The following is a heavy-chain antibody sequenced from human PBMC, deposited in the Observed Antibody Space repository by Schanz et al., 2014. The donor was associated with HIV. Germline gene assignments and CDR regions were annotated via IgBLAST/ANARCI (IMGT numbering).Heavy chain of an antibody. V-gene: IGHV3-30-3*01. Sequence: QVQLVQSGGGVVQPGRSLRLSCTASRFTFSNSALHWVRQAPGKGLEWVALISHNGSNKNYADSVKGRFTISRDSSKNPLSLQLTALSAEDTAVYYCARGVPAHSSGWYLDYWGQGTLVIVSS. CDR2: ISHNGSNK. CDR3: ARGVPAHSSGWYLDY. D-gene: IGHD6-19*01. J-gene: IGHJ4*02. CDR1: RFTFSNSA.